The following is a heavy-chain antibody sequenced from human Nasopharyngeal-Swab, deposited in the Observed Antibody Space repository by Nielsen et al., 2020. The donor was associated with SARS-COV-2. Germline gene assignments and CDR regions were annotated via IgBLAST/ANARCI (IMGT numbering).Heavy chain of an antibody. CDR1: GFTFSSYG. D-gene: IGHD6-13*01. Sequence: GESLKISCAASGFTFSSYGMHWVRQAPGKGLEWVAVISYDGSNKYYADSVKGRFTISRDNSKNTLYLQMNSLRAEDTAVYYCAKDLGQQRALDCWGQGTLVTVSS. V-gene: IGHV3-30*18. CDR2: ISYDGSNK. J-gene: IGHJ4*02. CDR3: AKDLGQQRALDC.